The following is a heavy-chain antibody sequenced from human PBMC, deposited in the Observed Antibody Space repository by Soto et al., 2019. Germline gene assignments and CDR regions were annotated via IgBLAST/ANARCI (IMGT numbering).Heavy chain of an antibody. CDR3: AITYKY. V-gene: IGHV3-66*01. Sequence: GGSLRLSCAASGFTVSSNYMSWVRQAQGKGLEWVSVIYSGGSTYYAESVKGRFTISRNNSKNTLYLQMNSLRAEDTAVYYCAITYKYWGQGTLVTVSS. D-gene: IGHD1-20*01. CDR2: IYSGGST. J-gene: IGHJ4*02. CDR1: GFTVSSNY.